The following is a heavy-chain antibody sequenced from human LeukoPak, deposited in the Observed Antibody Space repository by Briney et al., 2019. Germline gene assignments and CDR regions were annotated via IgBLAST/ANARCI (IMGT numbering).Heavy chain of an antibody. J-gene: IGHJ4*02. CDR1: GFTFSSYW. D-gene: IGHD4-17*01. Sequence: GGSLRLSCAASGFTFSSYWMYWVRQAPGKGLVWVSGISSDGSSTNYADSVKGRLTISRDNAKNTLYLQMNSLRAEDTAVYYCARDGTVTLYYFDYWGQGTLVTVSS. CDR3: ARDGTVTLYYFDY. CDR2: ISSDGSST. V-gene: IGHV3-74*01.